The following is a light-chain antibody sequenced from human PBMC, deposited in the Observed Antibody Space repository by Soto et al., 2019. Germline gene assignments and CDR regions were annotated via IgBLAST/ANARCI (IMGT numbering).Light chain of an antibody. CDR1: QNVDNNF. Sequence: TQSPGTLSLSPGERATLSCRASQNVDNNFLAWYQHKPGQPPRLLIFGASIRAAGIPDRFSGSGSGTDFTLSISRLEPEDFVVYHCQQYGSLPYTFGQGTKLDI. CDR2: GAS. CDR3: QQYGSLPYT. V-gene: IGKV3-20*01. J-gene: IGKJ2*01.